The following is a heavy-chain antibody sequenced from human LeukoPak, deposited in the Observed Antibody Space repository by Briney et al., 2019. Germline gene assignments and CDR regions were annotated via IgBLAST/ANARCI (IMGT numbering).Heavy chain of an antibody. D-gene: IGHD4-17*01. V-gene: IGHV4-59*01. Sequence: PSETLSLTCTVSGGSISGSYWSWIRQPPGKGLEWIAYMYNSGSTNYNPSLKSRVTISIDTSKNQFSLKLSSLTAADSAIYYCARGIESYGDYGYWGQGILVTVSS. CDR1: GGSISGSY. J-gene: IGHJ4*02. CDR3: ARGIESYGDYGY. CDR2: MYNSGST.